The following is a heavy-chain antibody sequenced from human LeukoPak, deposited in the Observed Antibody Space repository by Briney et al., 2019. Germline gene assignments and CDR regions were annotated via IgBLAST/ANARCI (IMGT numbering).Heavy chain of an antibody. Sequence: ASVKVSCKASGYTFSGYYLHWVRQAPGQGLEWMGWINPKSGGTTYAQKFQGRVTVTRDTSINTAYMELSGLTSDDTAVYSCARDLGGAVVTPFDYWGQGSLVTVSS. V-gene: IGHV1-2*02. D-gene: IGHD4-23*01. CDR1: GYTFSGYY. J-gene: IGHJ4*02. CDR3: ARDLGGAVVTPFDY. CDR2: INPKSGGT.